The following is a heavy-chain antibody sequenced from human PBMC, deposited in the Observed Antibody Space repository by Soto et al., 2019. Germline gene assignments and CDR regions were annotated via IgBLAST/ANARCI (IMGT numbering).Heavy chain of an antibody. CDR1: GGSFSGYY. CDR2: INHSGST. CDR3: AREASPRVGATDY. Sequence: QVQLQQWGAGLLKPSETLSLTCAVYGGSFSGYYWSWIRQPPGKGLEWIGEINHSGSTNYNPSLKSRVTISVDTSKNQFSRTPCSVPAADPAVYYCAREASPRVGATDYWGQGTLVTVSS. D-gene: IGHD1-26*01. J-gene: IGHJ4*02. V-gene: IGHV4-34*01.